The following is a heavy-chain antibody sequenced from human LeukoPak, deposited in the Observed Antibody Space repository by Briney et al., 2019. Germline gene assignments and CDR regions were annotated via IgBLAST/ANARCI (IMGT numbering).Heavy chain of an antibody. CDR2: ISSSGSTI. D-gene: IGHD6-19*01. Sequence: PGGSLRLSCAASGFTFSDYYMSWIRQAPGKGLEWVSYISSSGSTIYYADSVKGRFTISRDNAKNSLYLQMNSLRAEDTAVYYCAKDPSSGWYRWSMDVWGQGTTVTVSS. J-gene: IGHJ6*02. V-gene: IGHV3-11*04. CDR1: GFTFSDYY. CDR3: AKDPSSGWYRWSMDV.